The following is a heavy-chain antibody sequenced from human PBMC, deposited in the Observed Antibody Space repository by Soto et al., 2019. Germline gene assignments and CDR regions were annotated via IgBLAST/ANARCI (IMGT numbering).Heavy chain of an antibody. D-gene: IGHD2-2*01. CDR1: GGSVSGYY. V-gene: IGHV4-34*01. J-gene: IGHJ5*02. CDR3: ARELLLGYCSSTSCYAGRRNWFDP. Sequence: SETLSLTCAVYGGSVSGYYWSWIRQPPGKGLEWIGEINHSGSTNYNPSLKSRVTISVDTSKNQFSLRLSSVTAADTAVYYCARELLLGYCSSTSCYAGRRNWFDPWGQGTLVTVSS. CDR2: INHSGST.